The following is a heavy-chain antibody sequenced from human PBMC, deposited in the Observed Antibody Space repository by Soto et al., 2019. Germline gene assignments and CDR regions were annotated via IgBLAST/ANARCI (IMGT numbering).Heavy chain of an antibody. CDR1: GYTFISYA. J-gene: IGHJ6*02. V-gene: IGHV1-3*04. CDR2: INTGNGNT. D-gene: IGHD6-13*01. Sequence: ASVKVSCKASGYTFISYAMHWVRQAPGQRLEWMGWINTGNGNTHYSQNFQGRVTVTRDTSANTAYMEVSSLRSEDTAVYYCARVGVAAAYYYYGMDVWGQGTTVTVSS. CDR3: ARVGVAAAYYYYGMDV.